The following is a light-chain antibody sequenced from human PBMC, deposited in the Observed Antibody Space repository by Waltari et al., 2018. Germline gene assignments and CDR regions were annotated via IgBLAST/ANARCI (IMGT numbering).Light chain of an antibody. CDR2: DAS. CDR1: QNIDIY. J-gene: IGKJ4*01. Sequence: EIVLTQSPATLSLSPGERVTLSCRASQNIDIYLAWYQQRPGQAPRLLIADASYRATGIPARFSGSGSGTDFTLTISSLQAEDVAVYYCQQYYSYPITFGGGTKVEI. V-gene: IGKV3-11*01. CDR3: QQYYSYPIT.